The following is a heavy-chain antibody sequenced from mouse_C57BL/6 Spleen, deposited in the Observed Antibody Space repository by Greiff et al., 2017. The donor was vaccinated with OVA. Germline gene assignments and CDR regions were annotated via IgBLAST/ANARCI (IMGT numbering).Heavy chain of an antibody. CDR2: ISYSGST. CDR1: GYSITSGYD. V-gene: IGHV3-1*01. CDR3: ARVGAGAMDY. Sequence: EVQLQQSGPGMVKPSQSLSLTCTVTGYSITSGYDWHWIRHFPGNKLEWMGYISYSGSTNYNPSLKSRISITHDTSKNHFFLKLNSVTTEDTATYYCARVGAGAMDYWGQGTSVTVSS. J-gene: IGHJ4*01. D-gene: IGHD6-1*01.